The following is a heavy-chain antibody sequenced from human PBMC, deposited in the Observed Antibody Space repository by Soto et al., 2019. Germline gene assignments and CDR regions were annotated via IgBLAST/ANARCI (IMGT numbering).Heavy chain of an antibody. J-gene: IGHJ6*03. V-gene: IGHV4-59*01. D-gene: IGHD3-10*01. CDR1: GGSISSYY. CDR2: IYYSGST. CDR3: ARGSGLHYYYMDV. Sequence: SETLSLTCTVSGGSISSYYWSWIRQPPGKGLEWIGYIYYSGSTNYNPSLKSRVTISVDTSKNQFSLKLSSVTAADTAVYYCARGSGLHYYYMDVWGKGTTVTFSS.